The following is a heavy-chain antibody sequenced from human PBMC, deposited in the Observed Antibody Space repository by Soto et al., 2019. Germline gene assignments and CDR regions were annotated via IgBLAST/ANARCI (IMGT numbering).Heavy chain of an antibody. Sequence: QVQLVESGGGVVQPGRSLRLSCAASGFTFSSYGMHWVRQAPGQGLEWVAVIWYDGSNKYYADSVKGRFTISRDNSKNTQDLQMNCLGAEDTAVYYCAGWCIAAGDYWGQGTMVTVSS. CDR3: AGWCIAAGDY. CDR2: IWYDGSNK. V-gene: IGHV3-33*01. CDR1: GFTFSSYG. D-gene: IGHD6-13*01. J-gene: IGHJ4*02.